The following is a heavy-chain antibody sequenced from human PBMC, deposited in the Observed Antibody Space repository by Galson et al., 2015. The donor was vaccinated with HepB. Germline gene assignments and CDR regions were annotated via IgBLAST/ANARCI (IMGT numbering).Heavy chain of an antibody. CDR1: GFTFSSYA. J-gene: IGHJ6*02. CDR3: ARDKDPSRTWVDGLIYYGLAV. V-gene: IGHV3-30*04. D-gene: IGHD6-13*01. Sequence: SLRLSCAASGFTFSSYAFHWVRQAPGKGLEWVAVISYDGSNKNYADSVKGRFTISRDESRNTLHLQMNSLRAEDTAIYYCARDKDPSRTWVDGLIYYGLAVWGQGTTVTVPS. CDR2: ISYDGSNK.